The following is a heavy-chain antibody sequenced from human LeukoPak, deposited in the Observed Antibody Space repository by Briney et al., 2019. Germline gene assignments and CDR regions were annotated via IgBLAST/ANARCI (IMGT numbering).Heavy chain of an antibody. CDR1: GGSISSSSYY. J-gene: IGHJ4*02. CDR3: ARHGDQEKIFDY. CDR2: IYYSGST. D-gene: IGHD4-17*01. Sequence: PSEPLSLTCTVSGGSISSSSYYWGWIRQPPGKGLVCIGSIYYSGSTYYNPSLKSRVTISVDTSKNQFSLKLSSVTAADTAVYYCARHGDQEKIFDYWGQGTLVTVSS. V-gene: IGHV4-39*01.